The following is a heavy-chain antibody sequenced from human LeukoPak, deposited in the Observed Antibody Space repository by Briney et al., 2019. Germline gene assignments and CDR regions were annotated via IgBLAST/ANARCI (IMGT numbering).Heavy chain of an antibody. V-gene: IGHV4-38-2*01. Sequence: PSETLSLTCDVSGYSISSGYSWGWIRQPPGKGLEWIGSIYHTGTTYYNPSLKSRLTISVGTSKNQFSLKMTSVTAADMAVYYCARREDYMDVWGKGTAVTVSS. J-gene: IGHJ6*03. CDR2: IYHTGTT. CDR1: GYSISSGYS. CDR3: ARREDYMDV.